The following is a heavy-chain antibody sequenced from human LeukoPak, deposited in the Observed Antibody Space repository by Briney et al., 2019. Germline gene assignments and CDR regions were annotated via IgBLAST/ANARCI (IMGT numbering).Heavy chain of an antibody. Sequence: GESLQISCKDSGYSFTNYWIGWVRQMPGKGLEWMGIIHSADSNTKYSPSSQGQVTISADKSISTAYLQWSGLKASDTAMYYCAGARHGDYRWDYWGQGTLVTVSS. CDR2: IHSADSNT. D-gene: IGHD4-17*01. CDR3: AGARHGDYRWDY. J-gene: IGHJ4*02. V-gene: IGHV5-51*01. CDR1: GYSFTNYW.